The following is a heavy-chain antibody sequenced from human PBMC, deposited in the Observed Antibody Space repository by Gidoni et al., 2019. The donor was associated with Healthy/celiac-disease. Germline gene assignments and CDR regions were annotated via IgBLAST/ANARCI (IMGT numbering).Heavy chain of an antibody. V-gene: IGHV4-34*01. D-gene: IGHD3-16*02. CDR3: ARGREATYDYVWGSYRPPVGNWFDP. CDR2: INHSGST. Sequence: QVQLQQWGAGLLKPSETLSLTCAVYGGSFSGYYWSWIRQPPGKGLEWIGEINHSGSTNYNPSLKSRVTISVDTSKNQFSLKLSSVTAADTAVYYCARGREATYDYVWGSYRPPVGNWFDPWGQGTLVTVSS. CDR1: GGSFSGYY. J-gene: IGHJ5*02.